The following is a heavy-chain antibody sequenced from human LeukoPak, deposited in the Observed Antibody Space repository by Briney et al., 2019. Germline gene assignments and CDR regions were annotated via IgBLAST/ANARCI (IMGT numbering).Heavy chain of an antibody. J-gene: IGHJ3*02. D-gene: IGHD4-17*01. Sequence: SETLSLTCTVSGASVSSANYYWSWIRQPPGKGLEWIGSIYYIGSTNSKPSLKSRVIISLDTSKNHLSLRLSSVTAADTAVYFCARARYAEDAFDIWGQGTVVTVSS. CDR2: IYYIGST. V-gene: IGHV4-61*03. CDR1: GASVSSANYY. CDR3: ARARYAEDAFDI.